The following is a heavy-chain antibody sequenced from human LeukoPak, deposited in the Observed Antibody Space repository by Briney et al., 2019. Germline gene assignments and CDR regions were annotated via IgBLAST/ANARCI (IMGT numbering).Heavy chain of an antibody. V-gene: IGHV1-3*03. Sequence: ASVKVSCKASGYTFTSYGISWVRQAPGQGLEWMGWINAGNGNTKYSQEFQGRVTITRDTSASTAYMELSSLRSEDMAVYYCARAYDSSGHFDYWGQGTLVTVSS. D-gene: IGHD3-22*01. CDR2: INAGNGNT. CDR3: ARAYDSSGHFDY. CDR1: GYTFTSYG. J-gene: IGHJ4*02.